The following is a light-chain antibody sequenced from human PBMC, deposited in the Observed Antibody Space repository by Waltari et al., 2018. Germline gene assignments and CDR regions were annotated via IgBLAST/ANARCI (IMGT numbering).Light chain of an antibody. J-gene: IGLJ2*01. Sequence: QSALTQPRSVSGSPGQSVTMSCTGTTSDVGGYNYVSWYQQHAGKLPKLMIYDVTKRPSGVPDRFSGSKSGNTASLTISGLQAEDEADYYCCSYSGTYTFVVFGGGTKLTVL. CDR2: DVT. V-gene: IGLV2-11*01. CDR1: TSDVGGYNY. CDR3: CSYSGTYTFVV.